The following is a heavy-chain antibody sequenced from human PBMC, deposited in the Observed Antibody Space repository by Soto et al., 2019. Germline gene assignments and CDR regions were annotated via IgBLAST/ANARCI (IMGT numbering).Heavy chain of an antibody. CDR1: GFTFSDYA. Sequence: VGSLRLSCAASGFTFSDYAMSWVRQAPGKGLEWVSSISSGGGSPYCADSVKGRFTISRNNSKNTLFLQMNSLRAEDTAVYYCAKGVGRIVPRHFDFWGQGTLVTV. D-gene: IGHD1-26*01. V-gene: IGHV3-23*01. J-gene: IGHJ4*02. CDR3: AKGVGRIVPRHFDF. CDR2: ISSGGGSP.